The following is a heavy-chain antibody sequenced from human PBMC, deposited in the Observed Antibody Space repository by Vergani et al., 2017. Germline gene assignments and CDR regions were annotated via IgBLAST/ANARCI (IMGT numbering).Heavy chain of an antibody. Sequence: EVQLVETGGGLIQPGGSLRLSCAASGFTVSSNYMSWVRQAPGKGLEWVPVIYGGGSTYYADSVKGRFTISRDNSKNTLYLQMNSLRAEDTAVYYCARASYSSSGEFDYWGQGTLVTVSS. CDR1: GFTVSSNY. V-gene: IGHV3-53*02. CDR2: IYGGGST. D-gene: IGHD6-13*01. J-gene: IGHJ4*02. CDR3: ARASYSSSGEFDY.